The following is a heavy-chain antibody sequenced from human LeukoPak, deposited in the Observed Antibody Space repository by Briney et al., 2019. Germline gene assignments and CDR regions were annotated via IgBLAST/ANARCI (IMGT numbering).Heavy chain of an antibody. CDR2: IYPGDSDT. V-gene: IGHV5-51*01. CDR3: ARREVATYYFDW. CDR1: GYNFGTYW. Sequence: GESLKISCKGSGYNFGTYWIGCVRQMPGKGLEWMGTIYPGDSDTTYSPSFQGQVTISADKSISTAYLQWSSLKASDTAMYYCARREVATYYFDWWGQGTLVTVSS. J-gene: IGHJ4*02. D-gene: IGHD5-12*01.